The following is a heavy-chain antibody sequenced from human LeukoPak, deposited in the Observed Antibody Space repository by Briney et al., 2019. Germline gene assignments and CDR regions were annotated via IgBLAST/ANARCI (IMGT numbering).Heavy chain of an antibody. Sequence: GGSLRLSCAASGFTFSDYYMSWIRQAPGKGLEWVSYISSSGSTIYYADSVKGRFTISRDNAKNSLYLQMNSLRAEDTAVYYCARAEQGITIFGVVIMYFDYWGQGTLVTVSS. V-gene: IGHV3-11*04. J-gene: IGHJ4*02. CDR3: ARAEQGITIFGVVIMYFDY. D-gene: IGHD3-3*01. CDR2: ISSSGSTI. CDR1: GFTFSDYY.